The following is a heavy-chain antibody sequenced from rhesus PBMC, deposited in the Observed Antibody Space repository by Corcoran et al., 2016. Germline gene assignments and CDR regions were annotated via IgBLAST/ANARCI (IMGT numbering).Heavy chain of an antibody. CDR2: ISGSGGIT. D-gene: IGHD6-25*01. V-gene: IGHV4-173*01. CDR1: GGSISSNY. CDR3: ARGGYSGSWNLGYFDY. J-gene: IGHJ4*01. Sequence: QLQLQESGPGLVKPSETLSLTCAVSGGSISSNYWSWIRQPPGKGLEWIGRISGSGGITDYNPSLKSRVTISTDTSKNQFSLKLSSGTAADTAVYYCARGGYSGSWNLGYFDYWGQGVLVTVSS.